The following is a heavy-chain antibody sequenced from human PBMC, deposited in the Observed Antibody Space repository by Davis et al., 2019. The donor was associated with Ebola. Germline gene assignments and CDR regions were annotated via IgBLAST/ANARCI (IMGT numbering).Heavy chain of an antibody. D-gene: IGHD3-3*01. CDR3: AKGYYDFWSGYYRYYYYGMDV. CDR2: IRYDGSNQ. CDR1: GFTFSSYG. J-gene: IGHJ6*02. V-gene: IGHV3-30*02. Sequence: GESLKISCAASGFTFSSYGMHWVRQAPGKGLEWVAFIRYDGSNQYYADSVKGRFTISRDNSKNTLYLQMNSLRAEDTAVYYCAKGYYDFWSGYYRYYYYGMDVWGQGTTVTVSS.